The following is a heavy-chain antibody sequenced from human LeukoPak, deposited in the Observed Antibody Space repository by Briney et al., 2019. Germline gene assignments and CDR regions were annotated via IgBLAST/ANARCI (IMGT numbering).Heavy chain of an antibody. Sequence: GGSLRLSCAASGFTFSSYAMSWVRQAPGKGLEWVSAISGSGDSTYSTDSVKGRFTISRDNSRNTLHLQMNSLRAEDTAVYYCAKDAAGPEYWGQGTLVTVSS. V-gene: IGHV3-23*01. D-gene: IGHD6-13*01. CDR1: GFTFSSYA. CDR3: AKDAAGPEY. CDR2: ISGSGDST. J-gene: IGHJ4*02.